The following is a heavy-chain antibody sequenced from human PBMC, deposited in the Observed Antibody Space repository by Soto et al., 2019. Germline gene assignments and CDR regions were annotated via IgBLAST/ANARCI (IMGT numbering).Heavy chain of an antibody. D-gene: IGHD1-1*01. CDR3: ATWHLQEHAYDI. Sequence: DVQLVASGGGLIQPGESLRLSCAAFGFTISGQKYVAWVRQAPGKGLEWVSALYDLDGTYYADSVKGRFTTSSDSSRTTVYLQMNSLRPDDTAVYSCATWHLQEHAYDIWGQGTMVTVSS. J-gene: IGHJ3*02. CDR1: GFTISGQKY. CDR2: LYDLDGT. V-gene: IGHV3-53*01.